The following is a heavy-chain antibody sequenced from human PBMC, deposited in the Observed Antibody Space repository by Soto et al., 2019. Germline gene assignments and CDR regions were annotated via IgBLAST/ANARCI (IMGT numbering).Heavy chain of an antibody. V-gene: IGHV1-69*13. Sequence: ASVKVSCKASGGTFSSYAISWVRLAPGQGLEWMGGIIPIFGTANYAQKFQGRVTITADESTSTAYMELSSLRSEDTAVYYCATLSSTSLSRYYYGMDVWGQGTTVTVSS. J-gene: IGHJ6*02. CDR2: IIPIFGTA. CDR1: GGTFSSYA. D-gene: IGHD2-2*01. CDR3: ATLSSTSLSRYYYGMDV.